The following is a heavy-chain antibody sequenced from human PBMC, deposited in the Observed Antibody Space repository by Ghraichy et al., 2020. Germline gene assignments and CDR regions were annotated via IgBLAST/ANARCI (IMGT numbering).Heavy chain of an antibody. D-gene: IGHD6-6*01. J-gene: IGHJ5*02. CDR1: GGSISSYY. CDR2: IYYSGST. V-gene: IGHV4-59*01. CDR3: ARDTSSSGWFDP. Sequence: SETLSLTCTVSGGSISSYYWSWIRQPPGKGLEWIGYIYYSGSTNYNPSLKSRVTISVDTSKNQFSLKLSSVTAADTAVYYCARDTSSSGWFDPWGQGTLVTVSS.